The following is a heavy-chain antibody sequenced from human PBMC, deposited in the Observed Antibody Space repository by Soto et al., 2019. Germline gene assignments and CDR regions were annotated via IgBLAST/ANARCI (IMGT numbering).Heavy chain of an antibody. Sequence: SETLSLTCTVSGGSISSYYWSWIRQPPEKGLEWIGYIYYSGSTNYNPSLKSRVTISVDTSKNQFSLKLSSVTAADTAVYYCARQYNWNDAIDYWGQGTLVTVSS. V-gene: IGHV4-59*08. J-gene: IGHJ4*02. D-gene: IGHD1-1*01. CDR1: GGSISSYY. CDR3: ARQYNWNDAIDY. CDR2: IYYSGST.